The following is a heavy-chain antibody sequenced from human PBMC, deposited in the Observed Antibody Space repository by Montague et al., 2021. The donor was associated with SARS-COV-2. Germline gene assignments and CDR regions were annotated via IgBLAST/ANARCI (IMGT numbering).Heavy chain of an antibody. CDR1: GGSISSSNYY. Sequence: SETLSLTCTVSGGSISSSNYYWGWLRQPPGKGLEWIGNMYYSGSTYYNPSLKSRVTISIDTSKNQFSLKLSSVTAADTAVYYRARDGIVLQGVTKGMDVWGQGTTVTVSS. J-gene: IGHJ6*02. V-gene: IGHV4-39*07. CDR3: ARDGIVLQGVTKGMDV. D-gene: IGHD3-10*01. CDR2: MYYSGST.